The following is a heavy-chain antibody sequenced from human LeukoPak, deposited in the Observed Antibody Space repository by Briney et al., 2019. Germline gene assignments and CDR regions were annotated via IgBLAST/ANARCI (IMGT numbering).Heavy chain of an antibody. J-gene: IGHJ4*02. D-gene: IGHD3-16*01. CDR2: ISSSSSTI. CDR3: ARSYDYVWGTFDY. CDR1: GFTFSSYS. V-gene: IGHV3-48*01. Sequence: PGGSLRLSCAASGFTFSSYSMNWVRQAPGKGLEWVSYISSSSSTIYYADSVKGRFTISRDNAKNSLYLQMNSLRAEDTAVYYCARSYDYVWGTFDYWGQGTLVTVSS.